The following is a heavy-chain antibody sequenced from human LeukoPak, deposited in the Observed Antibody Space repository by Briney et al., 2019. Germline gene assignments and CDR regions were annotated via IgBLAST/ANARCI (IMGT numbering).Heavy chain of an antibody. CDR2: IKEDGSER. V-gene: IGHV3-7*03. CDR3: AGEPRQLAY. Sequence: GGSLRLSCEGSAFIFSGHWMNWVRQTPGKGLEWVASIKEDGSERQYVDSVKGRFSISRDNAKSSLYLQMSSLRVEDTATYYCAGEPRQLAYWGQGTLVTVSS. CDR1: AFIFSGHW. D-gene: IGHD6-6*01. J-gene: IGHJ4*02.